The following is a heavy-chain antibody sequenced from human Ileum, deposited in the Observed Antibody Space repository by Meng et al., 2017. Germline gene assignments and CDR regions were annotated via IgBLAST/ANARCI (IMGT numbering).Heavy chain of an antibody. CDR1: GFIFSIHG. V-gene: IGHV3-23*01. D-gene: IGHD1-7*01. CDR3: ARDGNTGYFDY. J-gene: IGHJ4*02. CDR2: ISGGDGST. Sequence: EVQLLESGGGLVQPGGSLRLSCAASGFIFSIHGMNWVRQAPGKGLEWVSTISGGDGSTYYADSVRGRFTISRDTSKDTLYLQMDSLRAEDTAVYYCARDGNTGYFDYWGQGTLVTVSS.